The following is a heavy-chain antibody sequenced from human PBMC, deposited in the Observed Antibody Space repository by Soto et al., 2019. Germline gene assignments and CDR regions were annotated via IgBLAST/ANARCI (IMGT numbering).Heavy chain of an antibody. Sequence: QVQLVQSGAEVKKPGSSVKVSCKAARGTFSSYAISWVRQAPGQGLEWMGGIIPIFGTANYAQKFQGRVTITADESTSTAYMELSSLRSEDTAVYYCARDSSGWKRYFDYWGQGTLVTVSS. J-gene: IGHJ4*02. V-gene: IGHV1-69*01. D-gene: IGHD6-19*01. CDR1: RGTFSSYA. CDR2: IIPIFGTA. CDR3: ARDSSGWKRYFDY.